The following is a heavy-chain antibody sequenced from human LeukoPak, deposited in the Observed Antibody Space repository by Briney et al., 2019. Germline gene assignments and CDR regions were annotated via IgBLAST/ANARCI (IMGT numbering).Heavy chain of an antibody. CDR3: VRRWIVGAASYFDY. CDR1: GFTFSSYG. Sequence: PPGGSLRLSCAASGFTFSSYGMHWVRQAPGKGLEWVAVISYDGSNKYYADSVKGRFTISRDNSKNTLFLQMNSLRIEDTAVYYCVRRWIVGAASYFDYWGQGTLVTVAS. V-gene: IGHV3-30*03. D-gene: IGHD1-26*01. CDR2: ISYDGSNK. J-gene: IGHJ4*02.